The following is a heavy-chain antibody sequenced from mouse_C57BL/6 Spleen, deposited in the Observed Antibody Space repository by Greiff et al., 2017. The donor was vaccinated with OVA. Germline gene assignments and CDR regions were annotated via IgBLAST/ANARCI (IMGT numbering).Heavy chain of an antibody. Sequence: QVQLQQSGPELVKPGASVKISCKASGYAFSSSWMNWVKRRPGKGLEWIGRIYPGDGDTNYNGKFKGKATLTADKSSSTAYMQLSSLTSEDSAVYFCARTEGFRGSSPYWYFDVWGTGTTVTVSS. CDR2: IYPGDGDT. CDR3: ARTEGFRGSSPYWYFDV. CDR1: GYAFSSSW. V-gene: IGHV1-82*01. J-gene: IGHJ1*03. D-gene: IGHD1-1*01.